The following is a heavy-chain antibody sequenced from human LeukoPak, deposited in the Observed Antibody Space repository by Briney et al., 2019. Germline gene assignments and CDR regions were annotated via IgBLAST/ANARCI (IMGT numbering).Heavy chain of an antibody. J-gene: IGHJ4*02. V-gene: IGHV3-30*04. D-gene: IGHD6-13*01. CDR1: DFPFIGYT. Sequence: GGSLRLSCAASDFPFIGYTMHWVRQAPGKGLEWVAGIPYDGSQNSYADSVKGRFTISRDNAKNSLYLQMNSLRAEDTALYYCAKSPPGSWSMDYWGQGTLVTVSS. CDR2: IPYDGSQN. CDR3: AKSPPGSWSMDY.